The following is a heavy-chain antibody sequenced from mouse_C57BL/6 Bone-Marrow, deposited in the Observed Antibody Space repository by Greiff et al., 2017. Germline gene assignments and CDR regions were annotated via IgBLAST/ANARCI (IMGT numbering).Heavy chain of an antibody. V-gene: IGHV5-4*01. CDR1: GFTFSSYA. J-gene: IGHJ3*01. Sequence: EVKLMESGGGLVKPGGSLKLSCAASGFTFSSYAMSWVRPTPEKRLEWVATISDGGRYSYYPDNVKGRFTIARDNAKNNLYRQMSHLKSEDTAMYYCARDPWFAYWGQGTLVTVSA. CDR3: ARDPWFAY. CDR2: ISDGGRYS.